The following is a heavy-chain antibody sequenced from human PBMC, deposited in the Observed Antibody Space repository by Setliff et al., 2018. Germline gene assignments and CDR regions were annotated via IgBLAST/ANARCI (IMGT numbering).Heavy chain of an antibody. CDR1: GFTFSSYW. V-gene: IGHV3-7*01. CDR2: IKQDGSEK. D-gene: IGHD2-21*02. Sequence: GESLKISCAASGFTFSSYWMSWVRQAPGKGLEWVANIKQDGSEKYYVDSVKGRFTISRDNAKNSLYLQMNSLRAEDTAVYYCARQGCVSIDCQYYPYYYMDVWGKGTPVTVSS. CDR3: ARQGCVSIDCQYYPYYYMDV. J-gene: IGHJ6*03.